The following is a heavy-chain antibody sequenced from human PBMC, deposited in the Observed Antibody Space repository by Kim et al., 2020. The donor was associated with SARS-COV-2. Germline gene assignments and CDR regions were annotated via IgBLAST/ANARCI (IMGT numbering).Heavy chain of an antibody. CDR1: GGSIRSGGKF. J-gene: IGHJ4*02. D-gene: IGHD2-2*01. CDR2: ISYSGNS. CDR3: ARGQPLDY. V-gene: IGHV4-31*03. Sequence: SETLSLTCSVSGGSIRSGGKFWTWIRQHPAKGLEWIGYISYSGNSHYSPSLRSRVSISLQTSENQFSLELTSVTAADTAVYYCARGQPLDYWGQGILDTV.